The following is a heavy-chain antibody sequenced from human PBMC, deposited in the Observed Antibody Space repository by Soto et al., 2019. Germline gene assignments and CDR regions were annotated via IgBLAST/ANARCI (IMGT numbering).Heavy chain of an antibody. Sequence: QVQLVQSGAEVKETGSAVEVSYKSSGYIFKNYAVTWLRQAPGQGLEWMGGIIPVFGTPDYSQKFRGRVTITADESTSTVYMELRSLTSEDTAVYYCARHLYDYVWGSYRHWGQGTLVTLYS. D-gene: IGHD3-16*02. J-gene: IGHJ4*02. CDR3: ARHLYDYVWGSYRH. CDR2: IIPVFGTP. CDR1: GYIFKNYA. V-gene: IGHV1-69*01.